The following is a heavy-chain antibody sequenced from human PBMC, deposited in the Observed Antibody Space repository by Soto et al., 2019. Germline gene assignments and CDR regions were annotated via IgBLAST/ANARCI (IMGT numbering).Heavy chain of an antibody. D-gene: IGHD5-18*01. J-gene: IGHJ3*01. CDR1: GDSVSSKSAA. V-gene: IGHV6-1*01. CDR2: TYYRSKWYN. Sequence: SQTLSLTCAISGDSVSSKSAAWNWIRQSPSRGLEWLGRTYYRSKWYNDYAVSVKSRITINPDTSKNQFSLQLNSVTPEDTAVNYGACFPTPFRRKIGYEDVLDFWGQGTTVTVSP. CDR3: ACFPTPFRRKIGYEDVLDF.